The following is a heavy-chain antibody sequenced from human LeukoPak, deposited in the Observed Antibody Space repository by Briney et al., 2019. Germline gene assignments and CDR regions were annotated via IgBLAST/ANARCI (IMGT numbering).Heavy chain of an antibody. D-gene: IGHD5-24*01. CDR3: ARDLVGYNSDY. V-gene: IGHV3-21*01. CDR2: ISSSSSYI. CDR1: GFTFGDHA. Sequence: GGSLRLSCTASGFTFGDHAMSWVRQAPGKGLEWVSSISSSSSYIYYADSVKGRFTISRDNAKNSLYLQMNSLRAEDTAVYYCARDLVGYNSDYWGQGTLVTVSS. J-gene: IGHJ4*02.